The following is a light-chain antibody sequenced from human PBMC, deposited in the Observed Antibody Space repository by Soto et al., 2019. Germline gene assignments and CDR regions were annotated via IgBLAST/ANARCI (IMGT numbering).Light chain of an antibody. CDR1: QDIINH. V-gene: IGKV1-27*01. J-gene: IGKJ5*01. CDR3: QNYHLALGT. Sequence: DIQMTQSPSSLSASVGDTVTITCRASQDIINHLAWYQQRPGKVPNLLIYGASTLHSGVPSRFRGSGSGTHFPLTISSLQPEDVATYYCQNYHLALGTCGQGTRLEIK. CDR2: GAS.